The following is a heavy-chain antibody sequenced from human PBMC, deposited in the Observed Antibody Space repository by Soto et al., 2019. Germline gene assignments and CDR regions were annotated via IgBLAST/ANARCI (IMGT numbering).Heavy chain of an antibody. Sequence: QVQLVQSGAEVKKPGASVKVSCKASGYTFTSYSITWVRQAPGQGLEWMGWISAHNGNTKYAQKLQGRVTMTTDTSTSTAYMEVRSLRSDDTAVYYCAGDTAMALPDAWGQGTLVTVSS. CDR3: AGDTAMALPDA. CDR2: ISAHNGNT. CDR1: GYTFTSYS. J-gene: IGHJ4*02. D-gene: IGHD5-18*01. V-gene: IGHV1-18*01.